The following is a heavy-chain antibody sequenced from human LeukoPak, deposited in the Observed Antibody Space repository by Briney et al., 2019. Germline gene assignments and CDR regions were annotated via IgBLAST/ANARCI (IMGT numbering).Heavy chain of an antibody. CDR1: GGTFSSYA. Sequence: GSSVKVSCKASGGTFSSYAISWVRQAPGQGLEWMGWISAYNGNTNYAQSLQGRVTMTTDASTSTVYMELRSLRSDDTAVYYCGRWRESSNWPPGYLQHWGQGTLVTVSS. D-gene: IGHD4-11*01. V-gene: IGHV1-18*01. CDR3: GRWRESSNWPPGYLQH. J-gene: IGHJ1*01. CDR2: ISAYNGNT.